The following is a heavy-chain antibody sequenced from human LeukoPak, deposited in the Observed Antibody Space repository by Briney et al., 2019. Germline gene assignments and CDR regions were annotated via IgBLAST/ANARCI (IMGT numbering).Heavy chain of an antibody. CDR3: ARDVTTDRAPTYFQH. CDR1: GYTFTSYY. D-gene: IGHD4-17*01. V-gene: IGHV1-46*01. Sequence: ASVKVSCKASGYTFTSYYMHWVRQAPGQGLEWMGIINPSGGSTSYAQKFQGRVTMTRDTSTSTVYMELSSLRSEDTAVYYCARDVTTDRAPTYFQHWGQGTLVTVSS. CDR2: INPSGGST. J-gene: IGHJ1*01.